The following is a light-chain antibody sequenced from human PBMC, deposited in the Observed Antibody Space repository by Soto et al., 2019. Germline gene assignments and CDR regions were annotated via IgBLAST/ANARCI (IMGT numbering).Light chain of an antibody. CDR3: QQYSKYPWT. CDR2: KAS. Sequence: DIQMTQSPYTLSASVGDRVTVTCRASQSIDEWLAWYQQKPGKAPTLLMYKASLLQSGIPSRFSRNGSGTEFTRTITSLQSDDVASYYCQQYSKYPWTFGQGTKVEV. J-gene: IGKJ1*01. CDR1: QSIDEW. V-gene: IGKV1-5*03.